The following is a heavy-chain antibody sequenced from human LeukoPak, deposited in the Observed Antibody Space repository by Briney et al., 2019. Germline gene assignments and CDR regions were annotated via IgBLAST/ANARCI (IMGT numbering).Heavy chain of an antibody. CDR1: GGSISSYY. D-gene: IGHD5-18*01. CDR2: IYYSGST. J-gene: IGHJ6*03. V-gene: IGHV4-59*01. Sequence: SETLSLTCTVSGGSISSYYWSWIRQPPGKGLEWIGYIYYSGSTNYNPSLKGRVTISVDTSKNQFSLKLSSVTAADTAVYYCARDSYSYGQYYYYYYYMDVWGKGTTVTVSS. CDR3: ARDSYSYGQYYYYYYYMDV.